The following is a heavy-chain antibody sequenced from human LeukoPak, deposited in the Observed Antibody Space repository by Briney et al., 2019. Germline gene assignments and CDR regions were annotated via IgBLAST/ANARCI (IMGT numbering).Heavy chain of an antibody. CDR2: ISYDGSNK. J-gene: IGHJ4*02. CDR3: AKWPTYYYDSSGYYYY. Sequence: PGGSLRLSCAASGFTFSSYGMHWVRQAPGKGLEWVAVISYDGSNKYYADSVKGRFTISRDNSKNTLYLQMNSLRAEDTAVYYCAKWPTYYYDSSGYYYYWGQGTLVTVSS. D-gene: IGHD3-22*01. CDR1: GFTFSSYG. V-gene: IGHV3-30*18.